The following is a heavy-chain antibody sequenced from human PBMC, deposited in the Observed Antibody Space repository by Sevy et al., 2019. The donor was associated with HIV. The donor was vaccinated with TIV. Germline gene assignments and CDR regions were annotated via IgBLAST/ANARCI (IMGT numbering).Heavy chain of an antibody. V-gene: IGHV4-4*07. CDR2: IYTSGST. Sequence: SETLSLTCTVSGGSISSYYWSWIRQPAGKGLEWIGRIYTSGSTNYNPSLKSRVTMSVDTSKNQFSLKLSSVTAADTXXYYCARGITYYDFWSGYWGGGMDVWGQGTTVTVSS. J-gene: IGHJ6*02. CDR1: GGSISSYY. D-gene: IGHD3-3*01. CDR3: ARGITYYDFWSGYWGGGMDV.